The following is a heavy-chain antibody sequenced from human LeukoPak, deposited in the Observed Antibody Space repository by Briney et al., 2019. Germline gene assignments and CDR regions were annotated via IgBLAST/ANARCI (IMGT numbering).Heavy chain of an antibody. CDR3: ARERQGSSYYDGKESFDY. V-gene: IGHV3-7*01. D-gene: IGHD1-26*01. CDR2: IEQDGREK. CDR1: AFTFRNSW. J-gene: IGHJ4*02. Sequence: GGSLKLSCVASAFTFRNSWMSWVRQVPGKGLEWVANIEQDGREKNYVESVKGRFTISRDNGKYSLYLEMNSLRAEDTAVYFCARERQGSSYYDGKESFDYWGREPWSPSPQ.